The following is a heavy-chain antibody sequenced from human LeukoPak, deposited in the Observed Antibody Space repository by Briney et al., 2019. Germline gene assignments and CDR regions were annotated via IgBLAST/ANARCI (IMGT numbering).Heavy chain of an antibody. CDR3: ARVRGYCSGGSCYQDAFDI. J-gene: IGHJ3*02. CDR2: INPNSGGT. CDR1: GYTFTGYY. V-gene: IGHV1-2*02. Sequence: GASVKVSCKASGYTFTGYYMHWLRQAPGQGLEWMGWINPNSGGTNYAQKFQGRVTMTRDTSISTAYMELSRLRSDDTAVYYCARVRGYCSGGSCYQDAFDIWGQGTMVTVSS. D-gene: IGHD2-15*01.